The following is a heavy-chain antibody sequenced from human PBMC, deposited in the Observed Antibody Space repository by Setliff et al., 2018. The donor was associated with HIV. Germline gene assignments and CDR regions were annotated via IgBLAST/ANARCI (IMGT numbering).Heavy chain of an antibody. CDR2: IYSTGST. Sequence: SETPSLTCTVSGGSISNYYWSWIRQPAGKGLEWIGRIYSTGSTNYSPSLKGRVTMSIDTSKNQFSLRLSSVTAADTAVYYCARDPSSSGWSEGLYYFDSWGRGTLVTVSS. V-gene: IGHV4-4*07. CDR1: GGSISNYY. CDR3: ARDPSSSGWSEGLYYFDS. J-gene: IGHJ4*02. D-gene: IGHD6-19*01.